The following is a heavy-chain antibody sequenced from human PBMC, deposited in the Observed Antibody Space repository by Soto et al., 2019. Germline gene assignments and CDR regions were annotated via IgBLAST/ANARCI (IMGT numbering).Heavy chain of an antibody. CDR3: ARDLSDCSGGSCYSIFDY. CDR1: GGSISDHY. J-gene: IGHJ4*02. V-gene: IGHV4-4*07. Sequence: SETLSLTCTVSGGSISDHYWSWIRQSAGKGLEWIGRIFTSGTTNYNPSLKSRVTMSIDTSKNQFSLRLSSVTAADTAVYYCARDLSDCSGGSCYSIFDYWGQGTLVTVSS. CDR2: IFTSGTT. D-gene: IGHD2-15*01.